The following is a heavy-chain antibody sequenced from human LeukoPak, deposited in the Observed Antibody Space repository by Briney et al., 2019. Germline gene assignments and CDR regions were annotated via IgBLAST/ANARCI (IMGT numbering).Heavy chain of an antibody. J-gene: IGHJ5*02. CDR2: ISWNNDKI. Sequence: GTSLRLSCAASGFTFDDSAMHWVRQAPGKGLEWVSGISWNNDKIGYAASVKGRFTISRDNSKNTLYLQMNSLRAEDTAVYYCAKDLRRVVVPAAIGWFDPWGQGTLVTVSS. V-gene: IGHV3-9*01. CDR1: GFTFDDSA. D-gene: IGHD2-2*01. CDR3: AKDLRRVVVPAAIGWFDP.